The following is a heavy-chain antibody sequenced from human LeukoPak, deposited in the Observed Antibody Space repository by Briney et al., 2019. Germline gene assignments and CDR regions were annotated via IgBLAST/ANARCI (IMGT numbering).Heavy chain of an antibody. CDR2: ISAHDGTR. V-gene: IGHV1-18*01. Sequence: ASVKVSCKASGYTFTNYGITWVRQAPGQGLEWMGWISAHDGTRNYALKHEDRVTMTTDTSTSTAYMELRGLRSDDTAVYYCARRSTLYSSGRFYFDYWGQGTLVAVSS. CDR3: ARRSTLYSSGRFYFDY. J-gene: IGHJ4*02. CDR1: GYTFTNYG. D-gene: IGHD6-19*01.